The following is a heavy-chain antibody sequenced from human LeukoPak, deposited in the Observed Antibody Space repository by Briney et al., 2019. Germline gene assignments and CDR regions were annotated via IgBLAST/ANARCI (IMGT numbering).Heavy chain of an antibody. CDR2: FDPEDGET. J-gene: IGHJ6*03. CDR1: GYTFTSYG. CDR3: ARGVAEGDCSSTSCYRPYYYSYMDV. D-gene: IGHD2-2*02. V-gene: IGHV1-24*01. Sequence: ASVKVSCKASGYTFTSYGISWVRQAPGQGLEWMGGFDPEDGETIYAQKFQGRVTMTEDTSTDTAYMELSSLRAEDTAVYYCARGVAEGDCSSTSCYRPYYYSYMDVWGKGTTGTVSS.